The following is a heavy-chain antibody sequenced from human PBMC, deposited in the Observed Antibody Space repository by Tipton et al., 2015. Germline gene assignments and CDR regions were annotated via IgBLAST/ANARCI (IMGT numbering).Heavy chain of an antibody. CDR1: GFTFNDYS. CDR2: ISGSGGST. CDR3: AKDTGYDFWSHYQGTSNFDY. D-gene: IGHD3-3*01. Sequence: SLRLSCAASGFTFNDYSISWVRQAPGQGLEWVSGISGSGGSTYYADSVKGRFTISRDTPKKTVYLQLDSLRAEDTAVYYCAKDTGYDFWSHYQGTSNFDYWGQGTLVTVSS. V-gene: IGHV3-23*01. J-gene: IGHJ4*02.